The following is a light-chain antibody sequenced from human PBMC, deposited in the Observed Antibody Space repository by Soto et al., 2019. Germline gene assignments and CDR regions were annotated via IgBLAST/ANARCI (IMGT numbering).Light chain of an antibody. CDR3: QSYDSSLSSVV. J-gene: IGLJ2*01. CDR1: SCNIGAGYD. Sequence: QSVLTQPPSVSGAPGQRVTISCTWSSCNIGAGYDVHWYQQLPGTAPKLLIYGNSNRPSGVPDRFSGSKSGTSASLAITGLQAVDEADYYCQSYDSSLSSVVFGGETKLTVL. V-gene: IGLV1-40*01. CDR2: GNS.